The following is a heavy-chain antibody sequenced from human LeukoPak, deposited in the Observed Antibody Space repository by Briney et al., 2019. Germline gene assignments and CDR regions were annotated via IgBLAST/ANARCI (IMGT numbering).Heavy chain of an antibody. CDR2: IIPIFGTA. D-gene: IGHD4-23*01. Sequence: ASVKVSCKASGGTFSSYAISWVRQAPGQGLEWMGGIIPIFGTANYAQKFQGRVTITTDESTSTAYIELSSLRSEDTAVYYCARAELGILGGWFDPWGQGTLVTVSS. J-gene: IGHJ5*02. CDR1: GGTFSSYA. CDR3: ARAELGILGGWFDP. V-gene: IGHV1-69*05.